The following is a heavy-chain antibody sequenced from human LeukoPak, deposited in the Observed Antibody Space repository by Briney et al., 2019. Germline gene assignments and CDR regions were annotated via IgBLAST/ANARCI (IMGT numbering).Heavy chain of an antibody. CDR1: GGSFSGYY. D-gene: IGHD2-2*01. CDR3: ARLVGCSSTSCYRGFYLDY. Sequence: SETLSLTCAVYGGSFSGYYWSWIRQPPGKGLEWIGEINHSGSTNYNPSLKSRVTISVDTSKNQFSLKLSSVTAADTAVYYCARLVGCSSTSCYRGFYLDYWGQGTLVTVSS. J-gene: IGHJ4*02. V-gene: IGHV4-34*01. CDR2: INHSGST.